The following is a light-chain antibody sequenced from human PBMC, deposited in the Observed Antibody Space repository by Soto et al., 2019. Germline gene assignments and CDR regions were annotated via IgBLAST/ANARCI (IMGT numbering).Light chain of an antibody. CDR3: CSYAGRSTYV. Sequence: QSALTQPASVSGSPGQSITISCTGTSGDVGSYNLVSWYQQLPGKAPKLMIYEGNKRPSGVSNRFSGSKSGNPASLTISGLQAEDDADYYCCSYAGRSTYVFGTGTKLTVL. J-gene: IGLJ1*01. CDR2: EGN. V-gene: IGLV2-23*01. CDR1: SGDVGSYNL.